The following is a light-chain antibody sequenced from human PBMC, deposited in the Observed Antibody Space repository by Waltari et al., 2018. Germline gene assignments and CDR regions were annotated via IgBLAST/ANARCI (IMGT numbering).Light chain of an antibody. J-gene: IGLJ2*01. Sequence: QSALPQPASVSGSPGQSITISCPGPRSDFGGCKLFSWFQQHPGKAPKVMIYEVTKRPSGVSDRFSGSRSGNTASLTISGLQPEDEADYYCCSYAGSGTLDVVFGGGTKLTVL. CDR2: EVT. CDR3: CSYAGSGTLDVV. V-gene: IGLV2-23*02. CDR1: RSDFGGCKL.